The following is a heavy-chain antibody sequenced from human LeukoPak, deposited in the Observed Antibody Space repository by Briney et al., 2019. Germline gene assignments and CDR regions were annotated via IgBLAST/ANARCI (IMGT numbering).Heavy chain of an antibody. D-gene: IGHD3-22*01. CDR3: AKSDDSSGYYWVRFDY. J-gene: IGHJ4*02. V-gene: IGHV3-23*01. CDR1: GFAFSTYA. CDR2: ISGSGGST. Sequence: GGSLRLSCAASGFAFSTYAMSWVRQAPGEGLEWVSTISGSGGSTYYADSVKGRFTISRDNSKNTLYLQMNSLRAEDTAVYYCAKSDDSSGYYWVRFDYWGQGTLVTVSS.